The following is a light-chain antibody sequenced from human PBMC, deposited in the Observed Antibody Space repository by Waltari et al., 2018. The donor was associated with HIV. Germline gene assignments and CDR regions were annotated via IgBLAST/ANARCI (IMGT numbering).Light chain of an antibody. CDR2: RNN. V-gene: IGLV1-47*01. CDR1: SSNIGSNS. J-gene: IGLJ3*02. CDR3: AASDDSLSGWL. Sequence: QSELTQPPSVSGTPGQRVTISCSGSSSNIGSNSVSWYQQLPGTGPKLLISRNNLRPSGVPAGFSGSKSGTSASLAISGLRAEDEADYFCAASDDSLSGWLFGGGTKLTVL.